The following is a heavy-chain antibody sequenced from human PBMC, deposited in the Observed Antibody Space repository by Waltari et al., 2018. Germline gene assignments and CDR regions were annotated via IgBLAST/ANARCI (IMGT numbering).Heavy chain of an antibody. CDR1: GGTFSSYT. J-gene: IGHJ4*02. D-gene: IGHD6-6*01. CDR2: IIPILGIA. CDR3: AREELSIAARPVDY. Sequence: QVQLVQSGAEVKKPGSSVKFSCKSSGGTFSSYTISWVRQAPGQGLEWMGRIIPILGIANYARKFQGRVTITADKSTSTAYMELSSLRSEDTAVDYCAREELSIAARPVDYWGQGTLVTVSS. V-gene: IGHV1-69*08.